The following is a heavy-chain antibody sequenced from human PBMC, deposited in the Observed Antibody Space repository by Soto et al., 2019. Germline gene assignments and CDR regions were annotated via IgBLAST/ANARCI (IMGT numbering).Heavy chain of an antibody. V-gene: IGHV1-18*04. CDR2: ISAYNGNT. Sequence: VASVKVSCKASGYTFTSYGISWVRQAPGQGLEWMGWISAYNGNTNYAQKLQGRVTMTTDTSTSTAYMELRSLGSDDTAVYYCARDDLYSSGWYSYYYYGMDVWGQGTTVTVSS. CDR3: ARDDLYSSGWYSYYYYGMDV. D-gene: IGHD6-19*01. CDR1: GYTFTSYG. J-gene: IGHJ6*02.